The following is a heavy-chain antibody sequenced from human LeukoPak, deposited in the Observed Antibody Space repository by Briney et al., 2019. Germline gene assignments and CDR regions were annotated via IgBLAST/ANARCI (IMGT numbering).Heavy chain of an antibody. CDR1: GGSISSYD. J-gene: IGHJ5*02. D-gene: IGHD2-15*01. V-gene: IGHV4-59*08. CDR3: ARTLGPCRSGSCYDNWFDP. CDR2: IYNSGST. Sequence: PSETLSLTCTVSGGSISSYDWSWIRQPPGKGLEWIGYIYNSGSTNYNPSLKSRVIISVDTSKNQFSLKLSSVTAADTAVYYCARTLGPCRSGSCYDNWFDPWGQGTLVTVSS.